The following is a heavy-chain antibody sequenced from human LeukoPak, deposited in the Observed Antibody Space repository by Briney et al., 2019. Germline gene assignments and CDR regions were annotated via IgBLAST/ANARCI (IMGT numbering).Heavy chain of an antibody. J-gene: IGHJ4*02. V-gene: IGHV3-48*03. CDR2: ISSSGSTI. CDR1: GFTFSSYE. Sequence: GGSLRLSCAASGFTFSSYEMNWVRQAPGKGLEWVSYISSSGSTIHYADSVKGRFTISRDNAKNSLYLQMNSLRAEDTAVYYCAREEAVAGTDYWGQGTLVTVSS. D-gene: IGHD6-19*01. CDR3: AREEAVAGTDY.